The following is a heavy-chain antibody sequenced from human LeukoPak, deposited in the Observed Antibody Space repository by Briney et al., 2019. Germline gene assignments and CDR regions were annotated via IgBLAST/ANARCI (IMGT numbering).Heavy chain of an antibody. CDR2: INHSGST. CDR1: GGSFSGYY. D-gene: IGHD1-26*01. CDR3: AREVGATNFDY. J-gene: IGHJ4*02. Sequence: SETLSLTCAVYGGSFSGYYWSWIRQPPGKGLEWIGEINHSGSTNYNPSLKSRVTISVDTSKNQFSLKLSSVTAADTAVYYCAREVGATNFDYWGQGTLVTVSS. V-gene: IGHV4-34*01.